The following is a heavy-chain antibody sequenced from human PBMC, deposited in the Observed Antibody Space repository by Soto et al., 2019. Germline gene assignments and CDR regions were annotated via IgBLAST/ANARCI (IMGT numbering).Heavy chain of an antibody. CDR1: GFTFSSYG. V-gene: IGHV3-30*18. Sequence: GGSLRLSCAASGFTFSSYGMHWVRQAPGKGLEGAAVISYDGSNKYYADSVKGRFTISRDNSKNTLYLQMNSLRGEDTAVYYVSKDWGHTWNYTPSWGQATLVTVSS. CDR3: SKDWGHTWNYTPS. J-gene: IGHJ5*02. D-gene: IGHD1-7*01. CDR2: ISYDGSNK.